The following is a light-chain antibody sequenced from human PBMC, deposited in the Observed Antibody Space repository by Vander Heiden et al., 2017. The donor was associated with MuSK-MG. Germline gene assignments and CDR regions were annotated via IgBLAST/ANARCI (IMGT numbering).Light chain of an antibody. CDR1: SSDVGGYNY. CDR3: SSYTRSSTLYV. J-gene: IGLJ1*01. CDR2: DVS. Sequence: QSALTQPASVSRSPGPSITISCTGTSSDVGGYNYVSWYQQYPGKAPKLMIYDVSNRPSGVSNRFSGSKSGNTASLTISGLQAEDEADYYCSSYTRSSTLYVYGAGTKVTVL. V-gene: IGLV2-14*03.